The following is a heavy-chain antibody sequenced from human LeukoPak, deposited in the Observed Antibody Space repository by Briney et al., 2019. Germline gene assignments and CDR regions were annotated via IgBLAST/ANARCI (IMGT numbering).Heavy chain of an antibody. CDR2: IYYSGST. D-gene: IGHD4-17*01. CDR1: GGSTSSYY. V-gene: IGHV4-59*01. Sequence: SQTLSLTCTVSGGSTSSYYWSWIRQPPGKGLEWMGYIYYSGSTNYNPSLKRRVTISADTSKNQFSLKLSSVTAADTAVYYCARSSTVTYYYYFYIHVWGKGTTVTVSS. J-gene: IGHJ6*03. CDR3: ARSSTVTYYYYFYIHV.